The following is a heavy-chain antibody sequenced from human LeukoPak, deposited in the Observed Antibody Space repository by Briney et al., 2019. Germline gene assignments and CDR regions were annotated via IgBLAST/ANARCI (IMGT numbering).Heavy chain of an antibody. D-gene: IGHD2-2*01. J-gene: IGHJ4*02. CDR1: GFTFSKAW. CDR2: IKSKTDGGTT. CDR3: TGGYCTGTSCPDY. Sequence: GGSLRLSCAAPGFTFSKAWMSWVRQAPGKGLEWVGRIKSKTDGGTTDYAAPVKGRFTISRDDLKSMLYLQMNSLKTEDTAVYYCTGGYCTGTSCPDYWGQGTLVTVSS. V-gene: IGHV3-15*01.